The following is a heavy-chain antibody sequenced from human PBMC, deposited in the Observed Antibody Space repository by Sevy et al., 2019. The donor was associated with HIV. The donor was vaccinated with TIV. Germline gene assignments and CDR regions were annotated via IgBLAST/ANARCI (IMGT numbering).Heavy chain of an antibody. Sequence: SENLSLTCTVSGGSISSYYWSWIRQPPGKGLEWIGYIYYSGSTNYNPSLKSRVTISVDTSKNQFSLKLSSVTAADTAVYYWAREFSKYCSGGSCYSPGNWFDPWGQGTLVTVSS. CDR1: GGSISSYY. V-gene: IGHV4-59*01. CDR2: IYYSGST. CDR3: AREFSKYCSGGSCYSPGNWFDP. D-gene: IGHD2-15*01. J-gene: IGHJ5*02.